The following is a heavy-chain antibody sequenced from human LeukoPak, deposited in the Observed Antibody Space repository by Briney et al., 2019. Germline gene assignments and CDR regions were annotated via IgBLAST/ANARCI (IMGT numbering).Heavy chain of an antibody. CDR3: ARTVSSAGWSDDAFDI. CDR2: INWDGGST. Sequence: PGGSLRLSCAASGFTFDDYGMSWARQAPGKGLEWVSGINWDGGSTGYADSVKGRFTISRDNAKNSLYLQMNSLRAEDTALYYCARTVSSAGWSDDAFDIWGQGTMVTVSS. J-gene: IGHJ3*02. D-gene: IGHD6-19*01. V-gene: IGHV3-20*04. CDR1: GFTFDDYG.